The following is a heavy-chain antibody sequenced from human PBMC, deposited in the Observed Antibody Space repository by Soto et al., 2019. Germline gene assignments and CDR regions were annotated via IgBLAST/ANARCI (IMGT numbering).Heavy chain of an antibody. CDR1: GGTFSSYA. D-gene: IGHD3-22*01. CDR2: IIPIFGTA. Sequence: ASVKVSCKASGGTFSSYAISWVRQAPGQGLEWMGGIIPIFGTANYAQKFQGRVTITADESTSTAYMELSSLRSEDTAVYYCARNYYDSSGYYRYYYGMEVWGQGTTVTVS. V-gene: IGHV1-69*13. CDR3: ARNYYDSSGYYRYYYGMEV. J-gene: IGHJ6*02.